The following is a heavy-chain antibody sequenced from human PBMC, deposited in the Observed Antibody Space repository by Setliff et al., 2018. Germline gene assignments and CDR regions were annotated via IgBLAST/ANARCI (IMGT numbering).Heavy chain of an antibody. CDR2: IFPGDSDT. J-gene: IGHJ3*02. Sequence: GESLKISCKGSGYDFSNYWIGWVRQTPGKGLEWMGIIFPGDSDTRYSPSFQGQVIISADKSISTAYLQWSSLKASDTAMYYCARQAIFGSDAFDIWGQGTMVTVSS. CDR1: GYDFSNYW. D-gene: IGHD3-3*01. CDR3: ARQAIFGSDAFDI. V-gene: IGHV5-51*01.